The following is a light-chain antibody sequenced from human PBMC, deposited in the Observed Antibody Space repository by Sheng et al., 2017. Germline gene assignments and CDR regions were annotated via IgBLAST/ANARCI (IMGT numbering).Light chain of an antibody. J-gene: IGLJ1*01. CDR2: GDN. Sequence: QSVLTQPPSVSGAPGQRVTISCAGSSSNIGADYYVHWYKQLPGAAPKLLIYGDNNRPSGIPDRFSGSRSGTSASLVITGLQADDDADYFCQSYDSSLREVFGTGTKVTVL. CDR3: QSYDSSLREV. CDR1: SSNIGADYY. V-gene: IGLV1-40*01.